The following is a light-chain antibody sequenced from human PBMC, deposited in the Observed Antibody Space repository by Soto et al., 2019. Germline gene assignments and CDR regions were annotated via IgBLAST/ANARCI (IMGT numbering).Light chain of an antibody. CDR2: GAS. Sequence: EIVMTQSPVTLSVSPGERATLSCRASQFVSSNLAWYQQKPGQAPRLLIYGASTRATGIPARFSGSGSGTEFTLTISNLQSEDFAVYFCQQYHNWPPITFGQGTRVEIK. CDR1: QFVSSN. CDR3: QQYHNWPPIT. V-gene: IGKV3D-15*01. J-gene: IGKJ5*01.